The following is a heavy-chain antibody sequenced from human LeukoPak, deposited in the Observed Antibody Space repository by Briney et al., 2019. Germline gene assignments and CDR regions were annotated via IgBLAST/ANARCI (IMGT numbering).Heavy chain of an antibody. D-gene: IGHD3-16*01. Sequence: PGGSLRLSCAASGFTFRSYAMNWVRQAPGKGLEWVSAVSGSGSSTYYADSVKGRFTISRDNSKNTLYLQMNSLRAEDTAVYYCVRGGRGERPNYWGQGTLVTVSS. V-gene: IGHV3-23*01. CDR2: VSGSGSST. J-gene: IGHJ4*02. CDR1: GFTFRSYA. CDR3: VRGGRGERPNY.